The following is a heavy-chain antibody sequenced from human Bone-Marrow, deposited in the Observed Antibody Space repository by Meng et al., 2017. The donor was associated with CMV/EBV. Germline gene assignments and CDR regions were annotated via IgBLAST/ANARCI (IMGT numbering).Heavy chain of an antibody. CDR2: INWNGGCT. V-gene: IGHV3-20*04. Sequence: GESLKISCAASGFTFDDYGMSWVRQAPGKGLEWVSGINWNGGCTGYADSVKGRFTISRDNAKNSLYLQMNSLRAEDTALYYCARANYGVAVGYWGQGTLVTVSS. CDR1: GFTFDDYG. CDR3: ARANYGVAVGY. J-gene: IGHJ4*02. D-gene: IGHD1-7*01.